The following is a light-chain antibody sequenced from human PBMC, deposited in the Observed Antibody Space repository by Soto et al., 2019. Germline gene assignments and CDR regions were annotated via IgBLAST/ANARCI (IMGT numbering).Light chain of an antibody. CDR1: SSDVGGYNY. Sequence: QSVLTQPASVSGSPGQSLNISCTGTSSDVGGYNYVSWYQQHPGKAPKLMIYDVSNRPSGVSNRFSGSKSGNTASLTISGLQAEDEADYYCSSYTSSSTPYVVFGGGTKLTVL. CDR3: SSYTSSSTPYVV. CDR2: DVS. V-gene: IGLV2-14*01. J-gene: IGLJ2*01.